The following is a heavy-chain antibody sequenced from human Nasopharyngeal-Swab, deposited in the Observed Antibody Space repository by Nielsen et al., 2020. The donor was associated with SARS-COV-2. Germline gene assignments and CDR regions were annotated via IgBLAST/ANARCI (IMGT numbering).Heavy chain of an antibody. J-gene: IGHJ4*02. CDR3: TRATATTGRYC. CDR1: GFTFSGSA. Sequence: GGSLRLSCAASGFTFSGSAMHWVRQASGKGLEWVGRIRSKANSYATAYAASVKGRFTISRDDSNNTAYLQMNSLKTEDTAVYYCTRATATTGRYCWGQGTLVTVSS. V-gene: IGHV3-73*01. CDR2: IRSKANSYAT. D-gene: IGHD1-26*01.